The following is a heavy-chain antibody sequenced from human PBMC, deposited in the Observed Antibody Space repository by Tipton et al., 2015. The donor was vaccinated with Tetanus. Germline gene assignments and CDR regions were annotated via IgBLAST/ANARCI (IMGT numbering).Heavy chain of an antibody. D-gene: IGHD2-21*01. Sequence: RSLRLSCAASGFTFTNYGMHWVRQAPGKGLEWVAVISNDGSNQHYAESVEGRFAISRDNSKNTLYLQMNSLRAEDTAVYYCARGTSRIVYYFDYWGQGTLVTVSS. V-gene: IGHV3-30*03. CDR2: ISNDGSNQ. CDR3: ARGTSRIVYYFDY. CDR1: GFTFTNYG. J-gene: IGHJ4*02.